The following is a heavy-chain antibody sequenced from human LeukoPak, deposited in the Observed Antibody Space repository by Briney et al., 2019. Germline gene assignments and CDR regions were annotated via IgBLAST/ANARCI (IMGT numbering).Heavy chain of an antibody. CDR1: GGTSSSYA. CDR2: IIPIFGTA. CDR3: AGVLVSGSGGHYFDY. Sequence: SVKVSCKASGGTSSSYAISWVRQAPGQGLEWMGGIIPIFGTANYAQKFQGRVTITADESTSTAYMELSSLRSEDTAVYYCAGVLVSGSGGHYFDYWGQGTLVTVSS. J-gene: IGHJ4*02. D-gene: IGHD5-12*01. V-gene: IGHV1-69*13.